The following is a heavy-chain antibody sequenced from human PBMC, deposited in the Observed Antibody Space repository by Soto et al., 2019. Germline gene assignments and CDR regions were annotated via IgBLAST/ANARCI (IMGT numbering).Heavy chain of an antibody. CDR3: ASPGGVATIAENGYYCGMDV. J-gene: IGHJ6*02. V-gene: IGHV3-30*03. CDR2: ISYDGSNK. D-gene: IGHD5-12*01. Sequence: LRLSCAASGFTFSSYGMHWVRQAPGKGLEWVAVISYDGSNKYYADSVKGRFTISRDNSKNTLYLQMNSLRAEDTAVYYCASPGGVATIAENGYYCGMDVWGQGTTVTVSS. CDR1: GFTFSSYG.